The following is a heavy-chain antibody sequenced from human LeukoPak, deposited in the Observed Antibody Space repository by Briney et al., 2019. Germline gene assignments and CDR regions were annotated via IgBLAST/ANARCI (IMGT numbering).Heavy chain of an antibody. CDR2: IYPGDSDT. J-gene: IGHJ6*02. D-gene: IGHD1-1*01. Sequence: GESLKISCKGFGYSFTSTWIAWVRQVPGKGLQWMGIIYPGDSDTRYNPSFRGHVTISADKATNTAYLHWSSLEASDTAMYYCARAPYRGGTGMDVWGQGTTVTVSS. CDR1: GYSFTSTW. CDR3: ARAPYRGGTGMDV. V-gene: IGHV5-51*01.